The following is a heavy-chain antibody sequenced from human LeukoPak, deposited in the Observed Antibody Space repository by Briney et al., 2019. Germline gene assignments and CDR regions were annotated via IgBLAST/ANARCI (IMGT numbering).Heavy chain of an antibody. CDR1: GFTFSSYE. J-gene: IGHJ4*02. Sequence: PGGSLRLSCAASGFTFSSYEINWVRQAPGKGLEWVSYISSSGSAIYYADSVKGRLTISRDNSKNTLYLQMNSLRAEDTAVYYCARASSPGWLDLDYWGQGTLVTVSS. V-gene: IGHV3-48*03. CDR3: ARASSPGWLDLDY. CDR2: ISSSGSAI. D-gene: IGHD6-19*01.